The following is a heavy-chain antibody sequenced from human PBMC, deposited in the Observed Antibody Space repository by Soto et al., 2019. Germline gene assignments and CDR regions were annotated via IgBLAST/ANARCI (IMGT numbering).Heavy chain of an antibody. J-gene: IGHJ4*02. CDR3: ARDRRVVVTANGY. CDR1: GFTFSSYE. D-gene: IGHD2-21*02. CDR2: ISSSGSTI. Sequence: GGSLRLSCAASGFTFSSYEMNWVRQAPGKGLEWISYISSSGSTIYYADSVKGRFTISRDNAKNSLYLQMNSLRAEDTAVYYCARDRRVVVTANGYWGQGTLVTVSS. V-gene: IGHV3-48*03.